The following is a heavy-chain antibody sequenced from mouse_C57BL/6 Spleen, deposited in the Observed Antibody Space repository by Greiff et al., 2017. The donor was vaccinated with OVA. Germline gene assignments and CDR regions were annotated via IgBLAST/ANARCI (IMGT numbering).Heavy chain of an antibody. Sequence: QVQLQQPGAELVKPGASVKMSCKASGYTFTSYWITWVKQRPGQGLEWIGDIYPGSGSTNYNEKFKSKATLTVDTSSSTAYMQLSSLTSEDSAVEYGARDGGSSPGYAMDYWGQGTSVTGSA. D-gene: IGHD1-1*01. J-gene: IGHJ4*01. CDR3: ARDGGSSPGYAMDY. V-gene: IGHV1-55*01. CDR2: IYPGSGST. CDR1: GYTFTSYW.